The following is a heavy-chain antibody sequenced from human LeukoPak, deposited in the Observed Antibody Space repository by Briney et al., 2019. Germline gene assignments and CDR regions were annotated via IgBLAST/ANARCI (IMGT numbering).Heavy chain of an antibody. CDR3: ASAAQTLGYCSGGSCYSSRPFDY. CDR2: IYYSGST. Sequence: SETLSLTCTVSGGSISSSSYYWGWIRQPPGKGLEWIGSIYYSGSTYYNPSLKSRVTISVDTSKNQFSLKLSSVTAADTAVHYCASAAQTLGYCSGGSCYSSRPFDYWGQGTLVTVSS. CDR1: GGSISSSSYY. V-gene: IGHV4-39*01. J-gene: IGHJ4*02. D-gene: IGHD2-15*01.